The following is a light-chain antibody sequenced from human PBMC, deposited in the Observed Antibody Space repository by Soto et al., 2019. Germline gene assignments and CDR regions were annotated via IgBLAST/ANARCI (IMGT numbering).Light chain of an antibody. V-gene: IGKV3-20*01. J-gene: IGKJ5*01. CDR2: GAS. Sequence: VMRQQPATLAVSEGTRTTLSCRASQSVGSELVWYRQKPGQAPRHLIYGASSRATGIPDRFSGTGSETDFTLTINRLEPEDFAVYYCQQYGSSITFGQGTRLEIK. CDR1: QSVGSE. CDR3: QQYGSSIT.